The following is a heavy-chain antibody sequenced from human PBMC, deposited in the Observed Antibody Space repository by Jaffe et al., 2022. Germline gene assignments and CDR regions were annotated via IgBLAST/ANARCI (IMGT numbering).Heavy chain of an antibody. Sequence: QVQLQESGPGLVKPSETLSLTCTVSHVSISSGYYWGWIRQPPGRGLEWIANIYHNGNTYYNPSLKSRVTISVDTSKNQFSLNLRSVTAADTAVYYCARDPQNYGCWGRGTLVTVSS. CDR2: IYHNGNT. V-gene: IGHV4-38-2*02. CDR1: HVSISSGYY. CDR3: ARDPQNYGC. D-gene: IGHD3-16*01. J-gene: IGHJ4*02.